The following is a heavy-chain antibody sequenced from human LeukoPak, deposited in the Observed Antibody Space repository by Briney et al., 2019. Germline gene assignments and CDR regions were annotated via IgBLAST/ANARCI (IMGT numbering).Heavy chain of an antibody. CDR1: GFTFTSSA. V-gene: IGHV1-58*02. CDR3: AAALHYYDSSGYYYPFDY. J-gene: IGHJ4*02. Sequence: AASVKVPCKASGFTFTSSAMQWVRQARGQRLEWIGWIVVGSGNTNYAQRFQERVTITRDMSTSTAYMELSSLRSEDTAVYYCAAALHYYDSSGYYYPFDYWGQGTLVTVSS. CDR2: IVVGSGNT. D-gene: IGHD3-22*01.